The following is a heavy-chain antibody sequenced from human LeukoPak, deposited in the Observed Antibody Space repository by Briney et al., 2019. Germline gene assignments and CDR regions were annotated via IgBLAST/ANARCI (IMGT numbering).Heavy chain of an antibody. CDR1: GFTFSSYA. J-gene: IGHJ6*01. CDR3: VKVGRLVRFLEWLSDVYGMVV. Sequence: PGASLRLSCAASGFTFSSYAMSWVRPAPGKGLEWVSAISGSGGGTYYADSVKGRFTISRDNSKNTLYLQMNSLRAEDTAVYYCVKVGRLVRFLEWLSDVYGMVVWGGGTTVSVFS. D-gene: IGHD3-3*01. V-gene: IGHV3-23*01. CDR2: ISGSGGGT.